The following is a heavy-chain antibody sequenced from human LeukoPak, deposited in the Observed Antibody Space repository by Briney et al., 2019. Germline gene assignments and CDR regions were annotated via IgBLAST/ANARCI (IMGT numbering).Heavy chain of an antibody. Sequence: GGSLRLSCAASGFTVGSNYMSWVRQAPGRGLEWVSVMYSGGNTYYADSVKGRFTISRDNSKNTLYLQMNSLRAEDTAVYYCARDVRSYYGSGSYYLDYWGQGTLVTVSS. CDR2: MYSGGNT. J-gene: IGHJ4*02. CDR1: GFTVGSNY. V-gene: IGHV3-66*01. CDR3: ARDVRSYYGSGSYYLDY. D-gene: IGHD3-10*01.